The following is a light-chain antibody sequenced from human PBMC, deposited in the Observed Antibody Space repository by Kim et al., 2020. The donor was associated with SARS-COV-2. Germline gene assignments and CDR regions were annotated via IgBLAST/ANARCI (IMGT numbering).Light chain of an antibody. CDR1: QSIAGY. Sequence: SAYVGDRVTITCRASQSIAGYLSWLQQKPGKVPKVLIYAATSLQSGVPSRFSASGSGTDFTLTISSLQPEDFATYYCHQSYSTPYTFGQGTKLEI. CDR3: HQSYSTPYT. CDR2: AAT. V-gene: IGKV1-39*01. J-gene: IGKJ2*01.